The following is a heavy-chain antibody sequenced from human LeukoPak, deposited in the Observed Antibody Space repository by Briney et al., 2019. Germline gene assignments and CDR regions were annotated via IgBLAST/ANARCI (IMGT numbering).Heavy chain of an antibody. CDR2: IYYSGST. CDR3: SRDRVTMIGDAFDI. J-gene: IGHJ3*02. CDR1: GGSISSYY. D-gene: IGHD3-22*01. V-gene: IGHV4-59*01. Sequence: TASATLPLTCTASGGSISSYYWSWIRQPPGKGLEWIGYIYYSGSTNYNPSLKSRVTISVDTSKNQFSLKLSSVTAADTAVYYCSRDRVTMIGDAFDIWGQGTMVTVSS.